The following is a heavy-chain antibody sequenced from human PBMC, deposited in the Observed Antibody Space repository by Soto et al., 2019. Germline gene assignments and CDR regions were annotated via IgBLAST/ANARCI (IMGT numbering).Heavy chain of an antibody. V-gene: IGHV3-53*04. J-gene: IGHJ6*03. CDR2: IYSGGST. Sequence: GGSLRLSCAASGFTVSSNYMSWVRQAPGKGLEWVSVIYSGGSTYYADSVKGRFTISRHNSKNTLYLQMNSLRAEDTAVYYCARVVRDIVVVPAAPRPYYYYYYMDVWGKGTTVTVSS. D-gene: IGHD2-2*01. CDR3: ARVVRDIVVVPAAPRPYYYYYYMDV. CDR1: GFTVSSNY.